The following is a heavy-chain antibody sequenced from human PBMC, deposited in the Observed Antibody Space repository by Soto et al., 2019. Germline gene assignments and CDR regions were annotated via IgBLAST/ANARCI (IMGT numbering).Heavy chain of an antibody. CDR3: ARAGGIAAAGLDY. V-gene: IGHV1-69*02. J-gene: IGHJ4*02. D-gene: IGHD6-13*01. CDR1: GGTFSSYT. CDR2: IIPILGIA. Sequence: QVQLVQSGAEVKKPGSSVKVSCKASGGTFSSYTISWVRQAPGQGLEWMGRIIPILGIANYAQKFQGRVTITADKSTSTAYMELSSLRSEDTAVYYCARAGGIAAAGLDYWGQGTLVTVSS.